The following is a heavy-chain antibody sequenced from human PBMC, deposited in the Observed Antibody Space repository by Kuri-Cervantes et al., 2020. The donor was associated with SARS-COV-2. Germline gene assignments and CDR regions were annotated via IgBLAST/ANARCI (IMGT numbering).Heavy chain of an antibody. CDR2: ITSFSGFI. J-gene: IGHJ5*01. CDR3: ARDGRDYQDSGGFRIDS. V-gene: IGHV3-48*01. D-gene: IGHD3-22*01. Sequence: GGSLRLSCVGSGFSFNHYSMNWVRQAPGKGLEWIAYITSFSGFIYYADSVKGRFTISRDNAERSLFLQMNDLRADDTAVYFCARDGRDYQDSGGFRIDSWGQGTLVTVSS. CDR1: GFSFNHYS.